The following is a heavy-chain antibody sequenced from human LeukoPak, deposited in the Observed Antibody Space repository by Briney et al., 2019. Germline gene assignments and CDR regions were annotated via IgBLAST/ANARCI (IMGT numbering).Heavy chain of an antibody. J-gene: IGHJ3*02. V-gene: IGHV3-74*01. Sequence: GGSLRLPCVASGFSFSSYWMHWVRQAPGKGLVWVSRIDSDGSHTLYADSVKGRFTISRDNAKNTVFLQMNGLRAEDTAVYYCARGGTYYYEAFDIWGQGTMVTVSS. D-gene: IGHD3-10*01. CDR1: GFSFSSYW. CDR2: IDSDGSHT. CDR3: ARGGTYYYEAFDI.